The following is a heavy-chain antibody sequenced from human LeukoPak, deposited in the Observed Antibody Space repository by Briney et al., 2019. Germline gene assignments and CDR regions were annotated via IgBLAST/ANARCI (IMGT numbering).Heavy chain of an antibody. J-gene: IGHJ6*02. CDR1: GYTFTSYD. CDR2: IIPIFGTA. Sequence: GASVKVSCKASGYTFTSYDINWVRQATGQGLEWMGGIIPIFGTANYAQKFQGRVTITADESTSTAYMELSSLRSEDTAVYYCASELRITIFGVVKNYYYYGMDVWGQGTTVTVSS. V-gene: IGHV1-69*13. CDR3: ASELRITIFGVVKNYYYYGMDV. D-gene: IGHD3-3*01.